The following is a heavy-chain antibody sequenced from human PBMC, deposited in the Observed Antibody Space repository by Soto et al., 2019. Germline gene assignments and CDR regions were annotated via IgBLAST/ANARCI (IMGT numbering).Heavy chain of an antibody. D-gene: IGHD2-8*01. V-gene: IGHV1-2*02. CDR2: INPNSGGT. CDR3: ARDKGYCTNGVCYTLDY. CDR1: GYTFTVYY. J-gene: IGHJ4*02. Sequence: ASVKVSCKASGYTFTVYYMHWVRQAPVQGLEWKGWINPNSGGTNYAQKFQGRVTMTRDTSISTAYMELSRLRSDDTAVYYCARDKGYCTNGVCYTLDYWGQGTLVTVSS.